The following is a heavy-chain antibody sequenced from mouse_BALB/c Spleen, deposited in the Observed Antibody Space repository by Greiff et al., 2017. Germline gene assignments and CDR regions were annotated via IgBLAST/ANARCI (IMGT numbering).Heavy chain of an antibody. CDR3: ARDQTMITTKGFAY. CDR2: IRNKANGYTT. CDR1: GFTFTDYY. J-gene: IGHJ3*01. Sequence: EVKVVESGGGLVQPGGSLRLSCATSGFTFTDYYMSWVRQPPGKALEWLGFIRNKANGYTTEYSASVKGRFTISRDNSQSILYLQMNTLRAEDSATYYCARDQTMITTKGFAYWGQGTLVTVSA. V-gene: IGHV7-3*02. D-gene: IGHD2-4*01.